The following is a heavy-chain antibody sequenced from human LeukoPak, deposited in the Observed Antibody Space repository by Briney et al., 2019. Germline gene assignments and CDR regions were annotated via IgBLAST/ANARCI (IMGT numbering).Heavy chain of an antibody. Sequence: PGGSLRLSCAASGFTFDDYAMHWVRQAPGKGLEWVSGISWNSGSIGYADSVKGRFTISRDNAKNTLYLQMNSLRAEDTAVYYCGRDLGGRSGYWGQGTLVTVSS. J-gene: IGHJ4*02. CDR3: GRDLGGRSGY. CDR1: GFTFDDYA. CDR2: ISWNSGSI. V-gene: IGHV3-9*01. D-gene: IGHD1-26*01.